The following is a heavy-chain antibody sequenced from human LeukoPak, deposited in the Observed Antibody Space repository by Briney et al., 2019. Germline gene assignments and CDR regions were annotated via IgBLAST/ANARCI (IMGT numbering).Heavy chain of an antibody. CDR1: GFTFSSYA. CDR2: ISGSGGST. Sequence: GGSPRLSCAASGFTFSSYAMSWVRQAPGKGLEWVSAISGSGGSTYYADSVKGRFTISRDNSKNTLYLQMNSLRAEDTAVYYCAKGSYFDWLKTPFAYWGQGTLVTVSS. CDR3: AKGSYFDWLKTPFAY. J-gene: IGHJ4*02. D-gene: IGHD3-9*01. V-gene: IGHV3-23*01.